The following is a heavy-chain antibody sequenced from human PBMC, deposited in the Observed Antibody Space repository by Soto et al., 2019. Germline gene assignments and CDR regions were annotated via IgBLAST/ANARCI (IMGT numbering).Heavy chain of an antibody. Sequence: QVQLVQSGAEVKKPGSSVKVSCKASGGTFTSNAISWVRQAPGQGLEWMGTVLPVFGTTNYAPKFRGRLTITADDSSSTAYMELRSIQSEDTDVYYCGRDRALTGFDYWGQGTLVTVSS. CDR3: GRDRALTGFDY. J-gene: IGHJ4*02. D-gene: IGHD3-10*01. V-gene: IGHV1-69*18. CDR2: VLPVFGTT. CDR1: GGTFTSNA.